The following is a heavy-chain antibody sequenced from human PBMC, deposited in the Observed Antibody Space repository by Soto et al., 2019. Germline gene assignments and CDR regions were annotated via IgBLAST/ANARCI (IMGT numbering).Heavy chain of an antibody. J-gene: IGHJ4*02. CDR3: ARDKITGLFDY. CDR2: INHSGST. CDR1: GGSFSGYY. V-gene: IGHV4-34*01. Sequence: QVQLQQWGAGLLKPSETLSLTCAVYGGSFSGYYWTWIRQPPGTGLEWIGEINHSGSTNYYQSPKSRVTISVDTSKNQFSLKLTSVTAADTAVYYCARDKITGLFDYWGQGTLVTVSS. D-gene: IGHD2-8*02.